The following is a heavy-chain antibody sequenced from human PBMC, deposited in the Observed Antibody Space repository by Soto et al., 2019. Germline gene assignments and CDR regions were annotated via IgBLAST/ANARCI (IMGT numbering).Heavy chain of an antibody. V-gene: IGHV3-30*18. Sequence: QVQLVESGGGVVQPGRSLRLSCAASGFTFSTYGMHWVRQAPGKGLEWVAVISYHGNDKYYAESVKGRFTISRDNFKNTLYLRMDSLRAEDTAVYYCAKDHLLTTVTTVGDWGQGTLVTVSS. CDR1: GFTFSTYG. J-gene: IGHJ4*02. D-gene: IGHD4-17*01. CDR3: AKDHLLTTVTTVGD. CDR2: ISYHGNDK.